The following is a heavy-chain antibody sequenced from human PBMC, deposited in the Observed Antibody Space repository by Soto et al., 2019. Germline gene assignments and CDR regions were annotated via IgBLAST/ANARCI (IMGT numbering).Heavy chain of an antibody. CDR2: IYHRGST. V-gene: IGHV4-4*02. J-gene: IGHJ5*02. D-gene: IGHD4-17*01. Sequence: QVQLHESGPGLVKPSGTLSLTCAVSGGSISSSNWWSWVRQPPGKGLEWIGEIYHRGSTNYNPSLKSRVTISVDKSKNQFSLKLSSVTAADTAVYYCARDMGTDYGQDNNWFDPWGQGTLVTVSS. CDR1: GGSISSSNW. CDR3: ARDMGTDYGQDNNWFDP.